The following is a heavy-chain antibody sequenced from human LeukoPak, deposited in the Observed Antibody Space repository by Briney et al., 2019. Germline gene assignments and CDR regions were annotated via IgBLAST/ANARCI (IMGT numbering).Heavy chain of an antibody. CDR3: VRLRRNSDTSGYYYYYDY. D-gene: IGHD3-22*01. CDR2: ISVRSNYI. CDR1: GYTLSSYS. V-gene: IGHV3-21*01. Sequence: GGSLRLSCAASGYTLSSYSINWVRQAPGKGLEWVSSISVRSNYIYYADSVRGRFSISRDDARDSLYLQMNSLRAEDTAVYYCVRLRRNSDTSGYYYYYDYWGQGTLVTVSS. J-gene: IGHJ4*02.